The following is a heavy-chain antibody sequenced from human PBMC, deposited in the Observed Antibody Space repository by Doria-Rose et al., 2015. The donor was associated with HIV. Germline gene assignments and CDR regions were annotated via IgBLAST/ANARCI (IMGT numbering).Heavy chain of an antibody. V-gene: IGHV2-26*01. D-gene: IGHD6-13*01. CDR3: ARIKSSRWYHKYYFDF. CDR1: GVSLSSPGMG. Sequence: QTTLKESGPVLVKPTETLTLTCTVSGVSLSSPGMGVSWIRQPPGKALEWLAYIFADDERSYKPSLKSRLTISRGSAKSQVVITMPDMDPVDTATYYCARIKSSRWYHKYYFDFWGQGTLVIVSA. CDR2: IFADDER. J-gene: IGHJ4*02.